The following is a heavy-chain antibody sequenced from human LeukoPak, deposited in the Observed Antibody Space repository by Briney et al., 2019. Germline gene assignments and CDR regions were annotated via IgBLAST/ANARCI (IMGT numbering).Heavy chain of an antibody. CDR2: ISTSGST. Sequence: PGGSLRLSCAASGFTVSSNYMSWIRQPAGKGLESIGHISTSGSTNYNPSLKSRVTMSVDTSKNQFSLKLSSVTAADTAVYYCARVRYSDSSVLTRKRSYYFDYWGQGTLVTVSS. CDR1: GFTVSSNY. V-gene: IGHV4-4*07. CDR3: ARVRYSDSSVLTRKRSYYFDY. D-gene: IGHD3-22*01. J-gene: IGHJ4*02.